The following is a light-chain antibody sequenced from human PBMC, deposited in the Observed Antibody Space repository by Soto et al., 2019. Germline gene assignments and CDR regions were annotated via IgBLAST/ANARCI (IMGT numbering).Light chain of an antibody. V-gene: IGKV3-20*01. CDR2: GAS. CDR1: QSVSSSY. CDR3: QEYGNSRT. J-gene: IGKJ1*01. Sequence: EIVLTQSPGTLSLSPGERATLSCRASQSVSSSYLAWYQQRPGQAPRLLIYGASSRATGIPDRFSGSGSGTDFTLTIRRLEPEDFAVYYCQEYGNSRTFGQGTKV.